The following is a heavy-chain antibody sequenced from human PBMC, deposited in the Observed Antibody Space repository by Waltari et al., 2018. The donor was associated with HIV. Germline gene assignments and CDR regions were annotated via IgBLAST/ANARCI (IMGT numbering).Heavy chain of an antibody. J-gene: IGHJ6*02. CDR1: GGTFSSYA. CDR3: ASPNKGEDTAMVTGDYYYGMDV. V-gene: IGHV1-69*01. CDR2: IIPFFGTA. Sequence: QVQLVQSGAEVKKPGSSVKVSCKASGGTFSSYAISWVRQAPGQGLEWMGGIIPFFGTANYAQKFQGRVTITADESTSTAYMELSSLRSEDTAVYYCASPNKGEDTAMVTGDYYYGMDVWGQGTTVTVSS. D-gene: IGHD5-18*01.